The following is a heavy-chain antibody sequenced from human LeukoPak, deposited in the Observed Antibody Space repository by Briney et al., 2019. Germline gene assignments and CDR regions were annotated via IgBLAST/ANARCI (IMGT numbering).Heavy chain of an antibody. J-gene: IGHJ4*02. CDR1: GFTFDDYG. V-gene: IGHV3-20*04. CDR3: ARGGYDSSGAFDY. D-gene: IGHD3-22*01. Sequence: LGGSLRLSCAASGFTFDDYGMSWVRQAPGKGLEWVSGINWNGGSTGYADSVKGRFTIPRDNAKNSLYLQMNSLRAEDTALYYCARGGYDSSGAFDYWGQGTLVTVSS. CDR2: INWNGGST.